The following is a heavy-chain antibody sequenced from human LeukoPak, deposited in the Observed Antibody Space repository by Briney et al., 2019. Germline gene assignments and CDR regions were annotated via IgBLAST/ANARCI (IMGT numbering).Heavy chain of an antibody. D-gene: IGHD5-12*01. V-gene: IGHV1-69*06. CDR1: GGTFSSEA. CDR2: IIPIFGTA. Sequence: ASVKVSCKASGGTFSSEAISWVRQAPGQGLEWVGGIIPIFGTANYAQKFQGRVTITADKSTSTAYMELSSLRSEDTAVYYCAREPSGYDFDYYYYYYYMDVWGKGTTVTISS. CDR3: AREPSGYDFDYYYYYYYMDV. J-gene: IGHJ6*03.